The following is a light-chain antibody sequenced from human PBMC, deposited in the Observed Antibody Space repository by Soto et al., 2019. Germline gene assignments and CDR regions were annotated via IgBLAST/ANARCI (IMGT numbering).Light chain of an antibody. CDR1: SSDVGGYNY. J-gene: IGLJ2*01. CDR3: SSYAGSNNV. V-gene: IGLV2-8*01. Sequence: QSVLTQPPSASGSPGQSVTISCTGTSSDVGGYNYVSWYQQHPGKAPKLMIYEVSERPSGVPDRFSGSKSGNTASLTVSGLQADDEANYYCSSYAGSNNVFGGGTQLTVL. CDR2: EVS.